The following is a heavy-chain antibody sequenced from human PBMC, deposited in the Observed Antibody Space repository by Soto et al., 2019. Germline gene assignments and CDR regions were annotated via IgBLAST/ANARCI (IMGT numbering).Heavy chain of an antibody. CDR3: SRSGSSGYYLDY. D-gene: IGHD3-22*01. Sequence: QVQLVQSGAEVKKPGASVKVSCKASGYTFTSYGLSWVRQAPGQGLEWMGWISAYNGNTNYAQKLQGRVTMTTDTTTSTAYRELRSLRTDDTAVYCYSRSGSSGYYLDYWGQGTLVTVSS. CDR2: ISAYNGNT. V-gene: IGHV1-18*01. CDR1: GYTFTSYG. J-gene: IGHJ4*02.